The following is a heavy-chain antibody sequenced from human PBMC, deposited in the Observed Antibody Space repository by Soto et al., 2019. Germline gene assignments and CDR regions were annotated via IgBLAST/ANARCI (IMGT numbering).Heavy chain of an antibody. J-gene: IGHJ6*02. V-gene: IGHV3-7*01. CDR1: GFTFSSYW. Sequence: PGGSLRLSCAASGFTFSSYWMSWVRQAPGKGLEWVANIKQDGSEKYYVDSVKGRFTISRDNAKNSLYLQMNSLRAEDTAVYYCARDRYSYYDFWSGSLPYYYYGMDVWGQRTTVTVSS. D-gene: IGHD3-3*01. CDR3: ARDRYSYYDFWSGSLPYYYYGMDV. CDR2: IKQDGSEK.